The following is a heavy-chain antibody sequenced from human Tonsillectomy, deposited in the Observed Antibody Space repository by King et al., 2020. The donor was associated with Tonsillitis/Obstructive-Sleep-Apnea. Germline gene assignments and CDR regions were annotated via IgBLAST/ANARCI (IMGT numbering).Heavy chain of an antibody. D-gene: IGHD4-17*01. CDR2: INPNSGGT. CDR1: GYTFTGYY. Sequence: QLVQSGAEVKKPGASVKVSCKASGYTFTGYYMHWVRRAPGQGLEWMGRINPNSGGTNYAQNFQGRVTMTRDTSISTAYMELSRLRSDDTAVYYCARDVMTTVTTEADYWGQGTLVTVSS. CDR3: ARDVMTTVTTEADY. J-gene: IGHJ4*02. V-gene: IGHV1-2*06.